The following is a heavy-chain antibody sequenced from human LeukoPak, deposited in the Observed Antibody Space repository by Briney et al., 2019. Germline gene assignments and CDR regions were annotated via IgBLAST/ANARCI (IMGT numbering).Heavy chain of an antibody. CDR3: ARTGFLWFGESPGDY. V-gene: IGHV1-2*06. D-gene: IGHD3-10*01. CDR1: GYTLTGYY. Sequence: ASVKVSCKASGYTLTGYYMHWVRQAPGQGLEWMGRINPNSGGTNYAQKFQGRVTMTRDTSISTAYMELSRLRSDDTAVYYCARTGFLWFGESPGDYWGQGTLVTVSS. CDR2: INPNSGGT. J-gene: IGHJ4*02.